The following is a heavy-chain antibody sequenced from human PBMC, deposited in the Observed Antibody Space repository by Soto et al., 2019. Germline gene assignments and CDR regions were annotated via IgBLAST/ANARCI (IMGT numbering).Heavy chain of an antibody. Sequence: EVQLLESGGGLVQPGGSLRLSCTASGFTFTNYAMSWVRQAPGKGLEWVSAISGGGDNTYFADSVKGRFTISRDNPQNTLYLQMNSLRAEDTAVYYCAKYVTLFWFGELLLGVSPSFDYWGQGTLGTVSS. CDR1: GFTFTNYA. V-gene: IGHV3-23*01. D-gene: IGHD3-10*01. CDR3: AKYVTLFWFGELLLGVSPSFDY. CDR2: ISGGGDNT. J-gene: IGHJ4*02.